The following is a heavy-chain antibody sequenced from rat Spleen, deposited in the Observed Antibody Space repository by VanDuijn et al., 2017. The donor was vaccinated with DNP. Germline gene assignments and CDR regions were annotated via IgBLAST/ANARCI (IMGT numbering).Heavy chain of an antibody. V-gene: IGHV5-19*01. Sequence: EVQLVESGGGLVQPGRSLKLSCAASGFTFSNYGMHWIRQAPTKGLEWVASISPSGGSTYYPDSVKGRFTISRDNAKSTLYLQMNSLRSEDKATYYCARHDELPHYFDYWGQGVMVTVSS. D-gene: IGHD1-4*01. CDR1: GFTFSNYG. CDR2: ISPSGGST. J-gene: IGHJ2*01. CDR3: ARHDELPHYFDY.